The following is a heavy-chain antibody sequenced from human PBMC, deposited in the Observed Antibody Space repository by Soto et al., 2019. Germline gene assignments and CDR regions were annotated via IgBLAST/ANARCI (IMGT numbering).Heavy chain of an antibody. D-gene: IGHD3-10*01. V-gene: IGHV3-30*18. J-gene: IGHJ3*02. Sequence: GGSLSLSCAASGFTFSSYGMHWVRQAPGKGLEWVAVISYDGSNKYYADSVKGRFTISRDNSKNTLYLQMNSLRAEDTAVYYCANHARSQLLWFGLDAFDIWGQGTMVTVSS. CDR3: ANHARSQLLWFGLDAFDI. CDR1: GFTFSSYG. CDR2: ISYDGSNK.